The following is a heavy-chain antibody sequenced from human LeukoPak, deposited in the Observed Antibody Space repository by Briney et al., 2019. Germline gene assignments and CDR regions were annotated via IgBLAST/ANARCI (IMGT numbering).Heavy chain of an antibody. CDR3: ARDWQYSSSWYLDY. CDR1: GFAFDDYA. D-gene: IGHD6-13*01. J-gene: IGHJ4*02. Sequence: PGGSLRLSCAASGFAFDDYAMHWVRQAPRKGLEWVSGISWNSGSIGYADSVKGRFTISRDNAKNSLYLQMNSLRAEDTAVYYCARDWQYSSSWYLDYWGQGTLVTVSS. V-gene: IGHV3-9*01. CDR2: ISWNSGSI.